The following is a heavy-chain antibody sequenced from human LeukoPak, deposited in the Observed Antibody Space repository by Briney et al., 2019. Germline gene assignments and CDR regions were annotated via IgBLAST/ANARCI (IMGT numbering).Heavy chain of an antibody. D-gene: IGHD3-10*01. CDR2: IKSNTDGGTT. J-gene: IGHJ4*02. CDR3: TTPLTYGSGSYYNVKIDY. Sequence: RGSLRLSCVVSGFTFSNAWMSWVRQAPGKGLEWVGRIKSNTDGGTTDYAAPVKGRFTISRDDSKTTLYLQMNSLKTEDTAVYYCTTPLTYGSGSYYNVKIDYWGQGTLVTVSS. V-gene: IGHV3-15*01. CDR1: GFTFSNAW.